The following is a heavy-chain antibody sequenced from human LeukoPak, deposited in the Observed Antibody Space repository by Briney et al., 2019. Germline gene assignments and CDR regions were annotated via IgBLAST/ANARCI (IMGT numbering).Heavy chain of an antibody. Sequence: SETLSLTCAVYGGSFSGYYWSWIRQPPGKGLEWIGEINHSGSTNYNPSLKSRVTISVDKSKNQFSLKLSSVTAADTAVYYCARVVDYDSSGYTPFDYWGQGTLVTVSS. D-gene: IGHD3-22*01. V-gene: IGHV4-34*01. CDR1: GGSFSGYY. J-gene: IGHJ4*02. CDR3: ARVVDYDSSGYTPFDY. CDR2: INHSGST.